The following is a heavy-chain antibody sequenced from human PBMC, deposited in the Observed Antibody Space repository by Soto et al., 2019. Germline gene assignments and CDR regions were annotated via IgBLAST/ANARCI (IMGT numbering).Heavy chain of an antibody. Sequence: QVQLVQSGAEVKKPGASVKVSCKASGYTFTSYGISWVRQAPGQGLEWMGWISAYNCNTNYAQKLQGRVTMTTDTSTSTAYMELRSLRADDTAVYYCARVGYCSGGSCYSISGVDYWGQGTLVTVSS. CDR2: ISAYNCNT. CDR3: ARVGYCSGGSCYSISGVDY. J-gene: IGHJ4*02. CDR1: GYTFTSYG. D-gene: IGHD2-15*01. V-gene: IGHV1-18*01.